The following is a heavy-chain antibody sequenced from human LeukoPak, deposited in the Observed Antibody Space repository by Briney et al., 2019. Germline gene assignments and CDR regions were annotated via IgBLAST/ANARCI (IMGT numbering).Heavy chain of an antibody. V-gene: IGHV1-8*03. CDR3: ARGFPPRRDYDRSGYYSYYFDY. J-gene: IGHJ4*02. CDR2: MNPNSGNT. Sequence: ASVKVSCKASGYTFTSYDINWVRQATGQGLEWMGWMNPNSGNTGYAQKFQGRVTITRNTSISTAYMELSSLRSEDTAVYYCARGFPPRRDYDRSGYYSYYFDYWGQGTLVTVSS. D-gene: IGHD3-22*01. CDR1: GYTFTSYD.